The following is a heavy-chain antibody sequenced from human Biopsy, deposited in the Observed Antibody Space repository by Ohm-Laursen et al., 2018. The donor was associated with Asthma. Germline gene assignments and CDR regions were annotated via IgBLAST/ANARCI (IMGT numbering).Heavy chain of an antibody. J-gene: IGHJ6*02. Sequence: SHTLSLTSAVYGGSFSSNYWSWIRQTPGKGLEWLVVTHPRGYTNYNPSLSGPPTSSVDTSKNQFSLRLTSVTAADPAVYYCARGSASRLSQWELLVSGGKRAHSYYGMDVWGQGTTVTVSS. D-gene: IGHD1-26*01. CDR1: GGSFSSNY. CDR3: ARGSASRLSQWELLVSGGKRAHSYYGMDV. CDR2: THPRGYT. V-gene: IGHV4-34*01.